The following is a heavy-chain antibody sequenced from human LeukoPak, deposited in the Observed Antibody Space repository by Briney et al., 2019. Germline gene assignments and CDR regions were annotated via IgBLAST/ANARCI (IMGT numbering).Heavy chain of an antibody. V-gene: IGHV4-59*12. Sequence: SETLSLTCTVSGGSISSYYWSWIRQPPGKGLEWIGYIYYSGSTNYNPSLKSRVTISVDTSKNQFSLKLSSVTAADTAVYYCARASSAAMWANWFDPWGQGTLVTVSS. CDR3: ARASSAAMWANWFDP. CDR1: GGSISSYY. D-gene: IGHD2-2*01. CDR2: IYYSGST. J-gene: IGHJ5*02.